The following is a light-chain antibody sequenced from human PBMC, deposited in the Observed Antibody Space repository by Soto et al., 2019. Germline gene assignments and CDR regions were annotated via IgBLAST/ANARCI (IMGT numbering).Light chain of an antibody. J-gene: IGKJ5*01. CDR2: DAS. CDR3: QQYENLPT. CDR1: QNINNY. Sequence: DIQMTQSPSTLSGSVGDRVTITCQASQNINNYLNWYQQKPGRAPKLLIYDASNLEAGVPSRFRGSGSGTDFTFTISRLQPEDIATYYCQQYENLPTFGQGRRLEIK. V-gene: IGKV1-33*01.